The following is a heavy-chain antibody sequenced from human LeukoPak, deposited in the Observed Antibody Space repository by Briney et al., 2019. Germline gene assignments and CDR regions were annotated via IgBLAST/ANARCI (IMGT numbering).Heavy chain of an antibody. CDR3: ARGGAVGSY. CDR1: GFTLSTYW. D-gene: IGHD1-26*01. CDR2: IKQDGSEK. V-gene: IGHV3-7*01. J-gene: IGHJ4*02. Sequence: GESLKISCAASGFTLSTYWMSWFRQAPEKGPEWVANIKQDGSEKYYVDSVKGRFSISRDNAKNSLYLQMNSLRAEDTAVYYCARGGAVGSYWGQGTLVTVSS.